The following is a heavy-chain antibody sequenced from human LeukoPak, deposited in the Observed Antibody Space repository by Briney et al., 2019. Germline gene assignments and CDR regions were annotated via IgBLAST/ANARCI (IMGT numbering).Heavy chain of an antibody. CDR1: GGSIGSYY. V-gene: IGHV4-59*01. D-gene: IGHD2-2*01. Sequence: PSETLSLTCTVSGGSIGSYYWSWIRQPPGKGLEWIGYIYYSGSTNYNPSLKSRVTISVDTSKNQFSLKLSSVTAADTAVYYCARGCSSTSCYAGDWFDPWGQGTLVTVSS. J-gene: IGHJ5*02. CDR3: ARGCSSTSCYAGDWFDP. CDR2: IYYSGST.